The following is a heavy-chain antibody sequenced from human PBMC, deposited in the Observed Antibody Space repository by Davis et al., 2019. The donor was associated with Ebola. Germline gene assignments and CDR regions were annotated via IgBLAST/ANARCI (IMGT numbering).Heavy chain of an antibody. CDR3: ARGPSVVNFDY. J-gene: IGHJ4*02. V-gene: IGHV4-34*01. CDR1: GGSFSGYY. CDR2: INHSGST. D-gene: IGHD3-22*01. Sequence: SETLSLTCAVYGGSFSGYYWSWIRQPPGKGLEWIGEINHSGSTNYNPSLKSRVTISVDTSKNQFSLKLSSVTAADTAVYYRARGPSVVNFDYWGQGTLVTVSS.